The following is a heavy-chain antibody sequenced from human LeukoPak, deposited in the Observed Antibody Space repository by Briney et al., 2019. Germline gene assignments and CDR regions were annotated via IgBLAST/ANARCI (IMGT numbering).Heavy chain of an antibody. J-gene: IGHJ4*02. Sequence: SETLSLTCTVSGGSISSYYWSWIRQPPGKGLEWIGYIYYSGSTNYNPSLKSRVTISVDTSKNQFSLKLSSVTAANTAVYYCARVKRPYNWNREYYFDYWGQGTLVTVSS. D-gene: IGHD1-20*01. CDR3: ARVKRPYNWNREYYFDY. CDR1: GGSISSYY. CDR2: IYYSGST. V-gene: IGHV4-59*01.